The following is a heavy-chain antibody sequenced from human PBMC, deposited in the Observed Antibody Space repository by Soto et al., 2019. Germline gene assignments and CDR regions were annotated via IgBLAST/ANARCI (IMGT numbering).Heavy chain of an antibody. V-gene: IGHV3-11*06. J-gene: IGHJ4*02. CDR2: ISSTSRHT. Sequence: PGGSPRLSCAASGFTFSDYCVTWIRQAPGKGLEWLSYISSTSRHTDYADSVKGRFTISRDNANNSLYLQMNSLRVDDTAVYFCARAASAAGSRYFDYWGQGALVTAPQ. CDR3: ARAASAAGSRYFDY. D-gene: IGHD6-13*01. CDR1: GFTFSDYC.